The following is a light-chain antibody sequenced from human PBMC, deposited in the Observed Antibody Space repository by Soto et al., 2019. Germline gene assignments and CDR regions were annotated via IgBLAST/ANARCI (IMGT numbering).Light chain of an antibody. J-gene: IGLJ1*01. Sequence: QSVLTQPASVSGSPGQSITISCTGTSSDFGGYHYVSWYQQHPGKAPKLMIYDVSNRPSGVSNRFSGSKSGNTASLTISGLQTEDEADYYCSSYTSSTTFVFGTGTKLTVL. V-gene: IGLV2-14*01. CDR1: SSDFGGYHY. CDR3: SSYTSSTTFV. CDR2: DVS.